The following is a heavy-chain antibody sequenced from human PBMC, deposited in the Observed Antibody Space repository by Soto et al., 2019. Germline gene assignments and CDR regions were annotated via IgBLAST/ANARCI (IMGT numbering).Heavy chain of an antibody. V-gene: IGHV1-69*14. Sequence: QVQLVQSGAEVKKPGSSVKVSCKASGDTFSTYSITWMRQAPGRGLEWVGGIIPRSAKSNYAQKFEGRIPVAADKSTSTGYMNLPSRRSEATAVYYCAREGLGLVPATIHTDCYYSAIAVWGQGTTVTVSS. CDR1: GDTFSTYS. D-gene: IGHD2-21*01. J-gene: IGHJ6*02. CDR3: AREGLGLVPATIHTDCYYSAIAV. CDR2: IIPRSAKS.